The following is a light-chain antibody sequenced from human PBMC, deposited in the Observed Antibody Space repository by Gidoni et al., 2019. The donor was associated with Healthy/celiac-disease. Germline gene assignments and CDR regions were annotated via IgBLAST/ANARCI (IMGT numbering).Light chain of an antibody. CDR1: QDITNY. CDR3: QQYVNLPLT. V-gene: IGKV1-33*01. CDR2: DAS. J-gene: IGKJ4*01. Sequence: DIQMTQSPSSLSASVGDRVTITCQASQDITNYLNWYQQKPGKAPKLLISDASNLETGVQSRFSVSGSGTDFTLTISSLQPEVIATYYCQQYVNLPLTFGGGTKVEIK.